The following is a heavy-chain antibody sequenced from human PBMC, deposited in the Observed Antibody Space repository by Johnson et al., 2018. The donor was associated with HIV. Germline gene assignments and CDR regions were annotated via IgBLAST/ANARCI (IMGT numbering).Heavy chain of an antibody. CDR2: ISYDGKNK. V-gene: IGHV3-30*18. Sequence: QVQLVESGGGVVQPGRSLRLSCAASGFTFSSYGMHWVRQAPGKGLEWVAVISYDGKNKYYTDSVKGRFTISRDNSKNTLYLQMNSLRAEDTAVYYCAKGDPVEGDVDDAFDIWGQGTMVTVSS. D-gene: IGHD2-21*01. J-gene: IGHJ3*02. CDR3: AKGDPVEGDVDDAFDI. CDR1: GFTFSSYG.